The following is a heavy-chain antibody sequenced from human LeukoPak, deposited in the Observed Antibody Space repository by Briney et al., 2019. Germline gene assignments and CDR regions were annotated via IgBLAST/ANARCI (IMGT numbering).Heavy chain of an antibody. CDR2: MNPNSGNT. CDR3: ASFPYYYDSSGSYNAFDI. D-gene: IGHD3-22*01. J-gene: IGHJ3*02. CDR1: GYTFTSYD. V-gene: IGHV1-8*02. Sequence: ASVKVSCKASGYTFTSYDINWVRQATGQGLEWMGWMNPNSGNTGYAQKFQGRVTMTRNTSISTAYMELSSLRSEDTAVYYCASFPYYYDSSGSYNAFDIWGQGTMVTVPS.